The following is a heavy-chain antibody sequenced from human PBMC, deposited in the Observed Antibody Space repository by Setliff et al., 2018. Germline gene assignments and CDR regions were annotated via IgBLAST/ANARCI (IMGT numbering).Heavy chain of an antibody. CDR1: GHLFSISW. V-gene: IGHV5-51*01. CDR3: VRRASGWFPLDS. D-gene: IGHD6-19*01. CDR2: IYPDDSDT. Sequence: PGESLKISCKDSGHLFSISWIGWVRQMPGKGLEWMGIIYPDDSDTKYSPSFQGLVTISADESNDTAYLQWISLKPSDTAIYYCVRRASGWFPLDSWGQGTLVTVSS. J-gene: IGHJ4*02.